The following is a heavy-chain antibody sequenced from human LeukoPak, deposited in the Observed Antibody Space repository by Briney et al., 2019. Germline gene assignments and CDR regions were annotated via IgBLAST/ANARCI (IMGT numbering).Heavy chain of an antibody. Sequence: GGSLRLSCAASGSTFSSDSMNWVRQAPGKGLEWVSSISSSSSYIYYADSVKGRFTISRDNAKKSLDLQMNSLRAEDTAVYYCAAHPNDFWSGRSDYWGQGTLVTVSS. J-gene: IGHJ4*02. CDR2: ISSSSSYI. CDR1: GSTFSSDS. D-gene: IGHD3-3*01. V-gene: IGHV3-21*01. CDR3: AAHPNDFWSGRSDY.